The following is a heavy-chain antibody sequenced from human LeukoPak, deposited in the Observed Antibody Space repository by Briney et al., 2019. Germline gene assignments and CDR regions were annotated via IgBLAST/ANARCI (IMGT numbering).Heavy chain of an antibody. CDR2: ISSSSTI. CDR1: GFTFSSYS. V-gene: IGHV3-48*01. Sequence: PGGSLRLSCAASGFTFSSYSMNWVRQAPGKGLEWVSYISSSSTIYYADSVKGRFTISRDNAKNSLYLQMNSLRAEDTAVYYCARKLGGFGTPWGQGTLVTVSS. CDR3: ARKLGGFGTP. D-gene: IGHD3-10*01. J-gene: IGHJ5*02.